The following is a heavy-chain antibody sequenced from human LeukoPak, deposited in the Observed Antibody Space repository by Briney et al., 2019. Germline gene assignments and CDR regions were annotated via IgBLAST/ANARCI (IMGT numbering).Heavy chain of an antibody. CDR1: GGTISGYF. V-gene: IGHV4-4*07. J-gene: IGHJ4*02. D-gene: IGHD5-12*01. CDR3: AREPTSGREPTSGRPLDY. CDR2: MYSTGSN. Sequence: SETLSLTCTVSGGTISGYFWTWIGQPAGKGLEWIGRMYSTGSNNYNPSLKSRVTISLDTSKNHFSLDLTSVTAADTAVYYCAREPTSGREPTSGRPLDYWGQGTLVTVSS.